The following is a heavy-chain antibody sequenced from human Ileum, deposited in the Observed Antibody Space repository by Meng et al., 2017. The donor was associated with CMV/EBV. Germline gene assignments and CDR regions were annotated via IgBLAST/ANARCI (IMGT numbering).Heavy chain of an antibody. Sequence: GESLKISCVDSEFTFSNYEMNWVRQAPGKGLEWISYISSSGTTTYYAASVKGRFTISKDNAKKSLFLQMNSLRDEDTAVYYCVREPCSSVDCYSPGNGFEFWGQGTLVTVSS. J-gene: IGHJ5*01. D-gene: IGHD2-2*02. CDR2: ISSSGTTT. V-gene: IGHV3-48*03. CDR3: VREPCSSVDCYSPGNGFEF. CDR1: EFTFSNYE.